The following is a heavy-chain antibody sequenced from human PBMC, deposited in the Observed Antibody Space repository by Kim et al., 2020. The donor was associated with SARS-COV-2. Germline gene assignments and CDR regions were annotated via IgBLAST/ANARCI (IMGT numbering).Heavy chain of an antibody. J-gene: IGHJ4*02. D-gene: IGHD2-21*01. CDR3: ARAGGDCGTDCYCLDY. V-gene: IGHV3-53*01. Sequence: DTVRSRFTTSRDKSKNTVYLQMSNLGAEDTAVYYCARAGGDCGTDCYCLDYWGQGTLVTVSA.